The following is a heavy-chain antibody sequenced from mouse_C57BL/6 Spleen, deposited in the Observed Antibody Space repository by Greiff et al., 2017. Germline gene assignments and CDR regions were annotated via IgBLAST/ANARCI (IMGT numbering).Heavy chain of an antibody. CDR2: IAPETGGT. CDR3: ARQVTMVPAGDWYFDV. CDR1: GYPFTDYE. Sequence: QVQLQQSGAELVRPGASVTLSCKASGYPFTDYEMHWVKPTPVHGLEWIGAIAPETGGTASNQKFKGKAILTADKSSSPAYMELRSLTSEDSAVYFCARQVTMVPAGDWYFDVWGTGTTVTVSS. V-gene: IGHV1-15*01. D-gene: IGHD2-2*01. J-gene: IGHJ1*03.